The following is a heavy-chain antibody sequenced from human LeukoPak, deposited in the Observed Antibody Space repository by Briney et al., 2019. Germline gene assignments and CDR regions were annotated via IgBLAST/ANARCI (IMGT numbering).Heavy chain of an antibody. CDR2: ISSSAGYI. D-gene: IGHD1-1*01. V-gene: IGHV3-21*01. Sequence: GGSLRLSCAASGFTFSSYSMNWVRQAPGKGLEWVSSISSSAGYIFYADSVKGRFTISRDNAKNSLYLQMNSLRAEDTALYYCARAREHWHDAFDIWGQGTMVTVSS. CDR1: GFTFSSYS. J-gene: IGHJ3*02. CDR3: ARAREHWHDAFDI.